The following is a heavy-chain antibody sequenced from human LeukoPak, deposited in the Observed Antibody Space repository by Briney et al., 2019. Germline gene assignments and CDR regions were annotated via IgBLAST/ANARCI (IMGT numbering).Heavy chain of an antibody. J-gene: IGHJ4*02. V-gene: IGHV1-8*01. CDR3: AREADVWGSYRYDY. CDR2: MNPNSGNT. D-gene: IGHD3-16*02. CDR1: GYTFTSYD. Sequence: ASVKVSCKASGYTFTSYDINWVRQATGQGLEWMGWMNPNSGNTGYAQKFQGRVTMTRNTSISTAYMELSSLRSEDTAVYYCAREADVWGSYRYDYWGQGTLVTVSS.